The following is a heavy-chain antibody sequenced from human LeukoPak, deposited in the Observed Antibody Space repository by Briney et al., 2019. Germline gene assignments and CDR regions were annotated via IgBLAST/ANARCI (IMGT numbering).Heavy chain of an antibody. CDR1: GYTFTSYY. CDR2: INPNSGGT. D-gene: IGHD3-10*01. CDR3: ARNYGSGSRSPIDY. Sequence: ASVKVSCKASGYTFTSYYMHWVRQAPGQGPEWMGWINPNSGGTNYAQKFQGRVTMTRDTSISTAYMELSRLRSDDTAVYYCARNYGSGSRSPIDYWGQGTLVTVSS. J-gene: IGHJ4*02. V-gene: IGHV1-2*02.